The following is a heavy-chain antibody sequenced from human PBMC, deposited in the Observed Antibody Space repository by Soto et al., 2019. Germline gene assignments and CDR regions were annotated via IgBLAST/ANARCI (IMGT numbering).Heavy chain of an antibody. V-gene: IGHV4-34*01. CDR1: GGSFSGYY. CDR2: INHSGST. J-gene: IGHJ4*02. Sequence: SETLSLTCAVYGGSFSGYYWSWIRRPPGKGLEWIGEINHSGSTNYNPSLKSRVTISVDTSKNQFSLKLSSVTAADTAVYYCAREQQQLDPYFDYWGQGTLVTVSS. CDR3: AREQQQLDPYFDY. D-gene: IGHD6-13*01.